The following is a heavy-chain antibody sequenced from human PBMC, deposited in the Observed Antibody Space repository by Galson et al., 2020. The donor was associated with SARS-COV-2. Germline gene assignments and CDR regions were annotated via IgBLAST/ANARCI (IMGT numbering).Heavy chain of an antibody. D-gene: IGHD6-13*01. CDR1: GDSVTSGGYY. CDR2: IYYSGTT. Sequence: ASETLSLTCSVSGDSVTSGGYYWSWVRQHPGKGLEWIGYIYYSGTTYYNTSLQSRLTIPVDTSKNQLSLEMTALTAADTAVYYCARVAAAVKGAFDIWGQGTMVAVSS. CDR3: ARVAAAVKGAFDI. V-gene: IGHV4-31*03. J-gene: IGHJ3*02.